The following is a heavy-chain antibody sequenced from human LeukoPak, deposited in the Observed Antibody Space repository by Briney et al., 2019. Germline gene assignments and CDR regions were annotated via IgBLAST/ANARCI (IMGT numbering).Heavy chain of an antibody. CDR1: GYTFTGYY. V-gene: IGHV1-2*02. CDR3: ARDRWSSSPTGKGFDP. CDR2: INPNSGGT. D-gene: IGHD6-13*01. J-gene: IGHJ5*02. Sequence: ASVKVSCKASGYTFTGYYMHWVRQAPGQGLEWMGWINPNSGGTNYAQKFQGRVTMTRDTSISTAYMELSRLRSDDTAVYYCARDRWSSSPTGKGFDPWGQGTLVTVSS.